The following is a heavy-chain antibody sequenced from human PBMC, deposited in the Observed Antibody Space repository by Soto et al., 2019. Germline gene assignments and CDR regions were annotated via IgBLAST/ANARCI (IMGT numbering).Heavy chain of an antibody. V-gene: IGHV3-66*01. D-gene: IGHD4-17*01. Sequence: EVQLVESGGGLVQPGGSLRLSCAASGFTVSSNYMSWVRQAPGKGLEGVSVIYSGGSTYYADSVKGRFTISRDNSKNTLYLQMNSLRAEDTAVYYCARDYDDYGDLEDFDYWGQGTLVTVSS. CDR3: ARDYDDYGDLEDFDY. J-gene: IGHJ4*02. CDR2: IYSGGST. CDR1: GFTVSSNY.